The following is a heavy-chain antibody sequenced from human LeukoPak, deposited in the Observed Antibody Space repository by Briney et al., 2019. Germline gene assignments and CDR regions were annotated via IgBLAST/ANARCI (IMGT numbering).Heavy chain of an antibody. Sequence: GGSLRLSCAASEFSPISHWMTWVRRAPGKGLELVANINADGSDKYFMDSVKGRFSISRDNANNRLYLQMTSLRAEDTAVYYCMPGRGYWGQGTLVAVSS. J-gene: IGHJ4*02. D-gene: IGHD2-8*02. V-gene: IGHV3-7*01. CDR1: EFSPISHW. CDR3: MPGRGY. CDR2: INADGSDK.